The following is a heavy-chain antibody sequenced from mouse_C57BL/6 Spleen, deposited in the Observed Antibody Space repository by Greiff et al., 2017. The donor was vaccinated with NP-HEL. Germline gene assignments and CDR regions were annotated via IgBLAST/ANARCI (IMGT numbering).Heavy chain of an antibody. D-gene: IGHD2-4*01. CDR2: IYPRSGNT. Sequence: QVQLQQSGAELARPGASVKLSCKASGYTFTSYGISWVKQRTGQGLEWIGEIYPRSGNTYYNEKFKGKATLTADKSSSTAYMELRSLTSEDSAVYFCARKEDYDYDEDYAMDYWGQGTSVTVSS. CDR3: ARKEDYDYDEDYAMDY. CDR1: GYTFTSYG. V-gene: IGHV1-81*01. J-gene: IGHJ4*01.